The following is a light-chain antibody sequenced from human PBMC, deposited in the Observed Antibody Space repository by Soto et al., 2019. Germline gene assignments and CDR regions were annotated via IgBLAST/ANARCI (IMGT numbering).Light chain of an antibody. CDR1: QNLNSW. V-gene: IGKV1-5*03. CDR3: QQYNSYSSGT. J-gene: IGKJ1*01. CDR2: KAS. Sequence: DIQMTQSPSTLSASVGDRVTITCRASQNLNSWLAWYQQKPGRAPKLLIYKASSLESGFPSRFSGSGSGTEFTLTINSLQPDDFAIYYCQQYNSYSSGTFGQGTKVEIK.